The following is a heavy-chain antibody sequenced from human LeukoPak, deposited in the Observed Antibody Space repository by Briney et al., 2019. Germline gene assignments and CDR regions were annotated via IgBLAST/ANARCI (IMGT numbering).Heavy chain of an antibody. J-gene: IGHJ6*02. CDR2: ISSSGYTI. Sequence: GRSLRLSCAASGFTFSSYEMNWVRQAPGKGLEWISYISSSGYTIHYADSVKDRFIISRDNAESSLYLQMNSLRVEDTAVYYCARQKPEGQYQLPIGMDVWGQGTTVTVSS. CDR1: GFTFSSYE. V-gene: IGHV3-48*03. D-gene: IGHD2-2*01. CDR3: ARQKPEGQYQLPIGMDV.